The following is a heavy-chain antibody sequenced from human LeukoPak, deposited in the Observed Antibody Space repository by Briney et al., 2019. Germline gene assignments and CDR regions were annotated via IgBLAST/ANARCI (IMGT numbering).Heavy chain of an antibody. V-gene: IGHV4-39*01. CDR1: GDSISSSSSY. D-gene: IGHD2-21*01. CDR2: IYYSGST. CDR3: ARSLHISAPFDV. J-gene: IGHJ4*02. Sequence: SETLSLTCTVSGDSISSSSSYWGWIRQPPGEGLEWIGSIYYSGSTYYNPSLKSRVTISVDTSKNQFSLRLSSVTAADTALYYCARSLHISAPFDVWGQGTLVTVSS.